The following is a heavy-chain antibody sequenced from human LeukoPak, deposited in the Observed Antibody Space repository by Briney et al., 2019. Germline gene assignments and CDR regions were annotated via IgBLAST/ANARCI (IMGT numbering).Heavy chain of an antibody. CDR1: GFTFSNYV. CDR3: ARTLSIVGATLGAFDI. CDR2: IWYDGSNG. D-gene: IGHD1-26*01. V-gene: IGHV3-33*01. J-gene: IGHJ3*02. Sequence: GRSVSLFCAASGFTFSNYVMHWARQAPGKGLEWVAVIWYDGSNGYYADSGMGIFAVSRENSKNTLYLQMNSLRAEDTAVYYCARTLSIVGATLGAFDIWGQGTLVTVSS.